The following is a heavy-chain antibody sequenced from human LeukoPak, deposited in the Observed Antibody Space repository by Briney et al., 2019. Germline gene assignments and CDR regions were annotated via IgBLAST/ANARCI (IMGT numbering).Heavy chain of an antibody. CDR3: TTVDCSGGSCSVGYSDY. V-gene: IGHV1-24*01. Sequence: ASVKVSCKVSGYTLTDLSIHWVRQAPGKGLEWMGGFDPEDGEIIYARKFQGRVTMTEDTSTDTAYMELSSLRSEDTAVYYCTTVDCSGGSCSVGYSDYWGQGTLVTVSS. CDR2: FDPEDGEI. D-gene: IGHD2-15*01. CDR1: GYTLTDLS. J-gene: IGHJ4*02.